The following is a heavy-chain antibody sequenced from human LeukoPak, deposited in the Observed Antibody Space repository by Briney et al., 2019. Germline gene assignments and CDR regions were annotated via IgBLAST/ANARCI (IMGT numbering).Heavy chain of an antibody. D-gene: IGHD2-21*02. CDR1: GFTFSNYW. CDR3: ARGPFAVVTAPDY. V-gene: IGHV3-7*01. Sequence: PGGSLRLSCAASGFTFSNYWMTWVRQAPGKGLEWVANINQDGGEKYYVDSVKGRFTISRDNAKNSLYLQMNSLRAEDTAVYYCARGPFAVVTAPDYWGQGTLVTVSS. CDR2: INQDGGEK. J-gene: IGHJ4*02.